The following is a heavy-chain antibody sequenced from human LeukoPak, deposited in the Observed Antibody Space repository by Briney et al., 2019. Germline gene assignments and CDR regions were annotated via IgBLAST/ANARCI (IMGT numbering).Heavy chain of an antibody. CDR1: GFTFSSYS. J-gene: IGHJ4*02. V-gene: IGHV3-48*01. D-gene: IGHD6-13*01. CDR3: ARDGVRDIAAAGTLFFDY. Sequence: GGSLRLSCAASGFTFSSYSMNWVRQAPGKGLEWVSYISSSSSTIYYADSVKGRFTISRDNAKNSLYLQMNSLRAEDTAVYYCARDGVRDIAAAGTLFFDYWGQGTLVTVSS. CDR2: ISSSSSTI.